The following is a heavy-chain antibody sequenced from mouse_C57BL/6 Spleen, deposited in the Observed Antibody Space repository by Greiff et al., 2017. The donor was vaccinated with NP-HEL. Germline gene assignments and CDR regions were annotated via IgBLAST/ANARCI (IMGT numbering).Heavy chain of an antibody. V-gene: IGHV1-63*01. J-gene: IGHJ2*01. CDR2: IYPGGGYT. CDR3: ARIGYHYMYYFDY. CDR1: GYTFTNYW. D-gene: IGHD2-2*01. Sequence: QVQLQQSGAELVRPGTSVKMSCKASGYTFTNYWIGWAKQRPGHGLEWIGDIYPGGGYTNYNEKFKGKATLTADKSSSTAYMQFSSLTSEDSAIYYCARIGYHYMYYFDYWGQGTTLTVSS.